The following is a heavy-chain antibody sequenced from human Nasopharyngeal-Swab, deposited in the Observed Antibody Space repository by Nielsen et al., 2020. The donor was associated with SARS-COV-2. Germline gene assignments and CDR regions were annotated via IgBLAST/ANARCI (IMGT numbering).Heavy chain of an antibody. CDR3: ARDGFGESPYYYYYGMDV. D-gene: IGHD3-10*01. V-gene: IGHV3-21*01. Sequence: GGSLRLSCAASGFTFSNYSMNWVRQAPGKGLEWVSSISSSTSYIYYADSVKGRFTISRDNAKNSLYLQMNSLIAEDTAVYYCARDGFGESPYYYYYGMDVWGQGTTVTVSS. J-gene: IGHJ6*02. CDR1: GFTFSNYS. CDR2: ISSSTSYI.